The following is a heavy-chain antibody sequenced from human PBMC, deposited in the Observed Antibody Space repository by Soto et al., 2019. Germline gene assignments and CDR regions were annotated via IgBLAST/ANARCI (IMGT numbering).Heavy chain of an antibody. CDR3: AGCGGSCSDYYYGMDV. D-gene: IGHD2-15*01. CDR2: ISAYNGNT. J-gene: IGHJ6*02. CDR1: GYTFTSYG. Sequence: QVQLVQSGAEVKKPGASVKVSCKASGYTFTSYGISWVRQAPGQGLEWMGWISAYNGNTNYAQKLQGRVTITTDTDTSTADMELRSLSSDDTAVYYCAGCGGSCSDYYYGMDVWGQGTTVTVSS. V-gene: IGHV1-18*01.